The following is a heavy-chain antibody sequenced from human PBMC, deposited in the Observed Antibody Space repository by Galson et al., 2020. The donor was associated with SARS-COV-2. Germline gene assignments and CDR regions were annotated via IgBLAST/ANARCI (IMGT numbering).Heavy chain of an antibody. V-gene: IGHV4-31*03. D-gene: IGHD4-17*01. J-gene: IGHJ3*02. CDR2: IDNRGST. Sequence: SETLSLTCTVSGGPISSGRSSWNCIRPHPGPGLEWIGYIDNRGSTSYNPSLKSRVTMSVDTSKNQFSLNLSSVTAADTAVYYCARKLRNTDDYGDYVGAFYIWGQGTMVTVSS. CDR3: ARKLRNTDDYGDYVGAFYI. CDR1: GGPISSGRSS.